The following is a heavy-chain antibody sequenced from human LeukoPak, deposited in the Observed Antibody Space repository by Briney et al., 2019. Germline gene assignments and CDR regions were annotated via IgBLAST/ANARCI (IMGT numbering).Heavy chain of an antibody. J-gene: IGHJ4*02. Sequence: SVKVSCKASGGTFSSYAISWVRQAPGQGLEWMGGIIPISGTANYAQKVQGRVTITADKSTSTAYMELSSLRSDDTAVYYCARDRGTVVTLEYFDYWGQGTLVTVSS. CDR3: ARDRGTVVTLEYFDY. D-gene: IGHD4-23*01. CDR2: IIPISGTA. V-gene: IGHV1-69*06. CDR1: GGTFSSYA.